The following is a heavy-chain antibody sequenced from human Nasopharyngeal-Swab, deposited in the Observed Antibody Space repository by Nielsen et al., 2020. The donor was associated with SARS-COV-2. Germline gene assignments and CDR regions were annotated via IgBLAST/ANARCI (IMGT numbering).Heavy chain of an antibody. D-gene: IGHD6-19*01. Sequence: GESLKISCAASGFTVSSNYMSWVRQAPGKGLEWVSVIYSGGSTYYADSVKGRFTISRDNSKNTLYLQMNSLRAEDTAVYYCGRGQWLSRWAFDYWGQGTLVTVSS. V-gene: IGHV3-66*01. CDR3: GRGQWLSRWAFDY. J-gene: IGHJ4*02. CDR2: IYSGGST. CDR1: GFTVSSNY.